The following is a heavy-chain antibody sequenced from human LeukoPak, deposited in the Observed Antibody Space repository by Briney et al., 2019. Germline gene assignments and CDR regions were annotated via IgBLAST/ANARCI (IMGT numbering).Heavy chain of an antibody. D-gene: IGHD2-8*01. CDR3: GRLCNTWYVDY. CDR1: GDSMSSYY. CDR2: IHASGAT. Sequence: SETLSLTCSVSGDSMSSYYWSWIRQPPGKGLEWIGYIHASGATNYNPSLKSRVSISLDSSKKQFSLKVTSVTAADTAVYFCGRLCNTWYVDYWGQGTLVTVSS. V-gene: IGHV4-4*09. J-gene: IGHJ4*02.